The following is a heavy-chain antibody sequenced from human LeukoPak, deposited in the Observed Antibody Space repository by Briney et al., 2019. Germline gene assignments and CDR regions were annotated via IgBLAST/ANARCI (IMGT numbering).Heavy chain of an antibody. CDR3: ARVPFYDSSGYSDY. CDR1: GFTVSSNY. J-gene: IGHJ4*02. CDR2: IYSGGST. V-gene: IGHV3-53*01. D-gene: IGHD3-22*01. Sequence: PGGSLRLSCAASGFTVSSNYMSWVRQAPGKGLEWVSVIYSGGSTYYADSVRGRFTISRDNSKYTLYLQMNSLRAEDTAVYYCARVPFYDSSGYSDYWGQGTLVTVSS.